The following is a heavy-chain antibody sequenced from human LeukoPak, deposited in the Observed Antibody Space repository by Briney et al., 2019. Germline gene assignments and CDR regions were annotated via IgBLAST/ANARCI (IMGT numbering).Heavy chain of an antibody. CDR2: IYYSGST. V-gene: IGHV4-59*01. D-gene: IGHD2-2*02. CDR1: GGSISSYY. J-gene: IGHJ4*02. CDR3: ARGPIVVVVPAAIGDYFDY. Sequence: PSETLSLTCTVSGGSISSYYWSWIRQPPGKGLEWIGYIYYSGSTNYNPSLKSRVTISVDTSKNQFSLKLSSVTAVDTAVYYCARGPIVVVVPAAIGDYFDYWGQGTLVTVSS.